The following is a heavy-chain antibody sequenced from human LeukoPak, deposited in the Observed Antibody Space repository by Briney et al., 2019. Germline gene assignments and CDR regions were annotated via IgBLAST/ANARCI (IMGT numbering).Heavy chain of an antibody. CDR1: GGSISSSSYY. CDR2: IYYSGST. D-gene: IGHD4-17*01. J-gene: IGHJ5*02. Sequence: PSETLSLTCTVSGGSISSSSYYWGWIRQPPGKGLEWIGSIYYSGSTYYNPSLKSRVTISVDTSKNQFSLKLSSVTAAGTAVYYCARRYGVTSWFDPWGQGTLVTVSS. V-gene: IGHV4-39*01. CDR3: ARRYGVTSWFDP.